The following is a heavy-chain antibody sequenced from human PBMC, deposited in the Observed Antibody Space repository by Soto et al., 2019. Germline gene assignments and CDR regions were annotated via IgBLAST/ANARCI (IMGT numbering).Heavy chain of an antibody. CDR3: AKDIGVPAASWFDP. CDR2: ISYDGSNK. Sequence: GGSLRLSCAASGFTFSSYGMHWVRQAPGKGLEWVAVISYDGSNKYYADSVKGRFTISRDNSKNTLYLQMNSLRAEDTAVYYCAKDIGVPAASWFDPWGQGTLVTVSS. CDR1: GFTFSSYG. J-gene: IGHJ5*02. V-gene: IGHV3-30*18. D-gene: IGHD2-2*01.